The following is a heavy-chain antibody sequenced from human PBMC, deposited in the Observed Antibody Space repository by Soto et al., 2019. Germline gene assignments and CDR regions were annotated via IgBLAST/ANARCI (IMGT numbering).Heavy chain of an antibody. Sequence: HGEPMKVSCKGFGYSFTNYWVGRVRQMPGKGLEWMGIIYPGDSDTRYSPSFQGQVTISADKSISTAYLQWSSLKASDTAMYYCARRSNYYYGMDVWGQGTTVTVSS. CDR2: IYPGDSDT. V-gene: IGHV5-51*01. CDR1: GYSFTNYW. J-gene: IGHJ6*02. D-gene: IGHD3-10*01. CDR3: ARRSNYYYGMDV.